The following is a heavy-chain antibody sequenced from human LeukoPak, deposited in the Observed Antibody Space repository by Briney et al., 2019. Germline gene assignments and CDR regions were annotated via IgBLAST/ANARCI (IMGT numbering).Heavy chain of an antibody. Sequence: SETLSLTCAVYGGSFSRYYWSWIRQSPGKGLEWIAEIDHRGDTNYNPSVKSRVTISVDTSKNQFSLKVRSLSAAGTAVYYCARGATISETGYFDFWGRGTLVTVSS. CDR1: GGSFSRYY. J-gene: IGHJ4*03. D-gene: IGHD5-24*01. CDR2: IDHRGDT. V-gene: IGHV4-34*01. CDR3: ARGATISETGYFDF.